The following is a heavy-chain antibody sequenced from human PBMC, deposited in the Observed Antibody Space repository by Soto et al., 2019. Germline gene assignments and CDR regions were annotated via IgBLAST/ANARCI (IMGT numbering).Heavy chain of an antibody. Sequence: GASVKVSCKASGGTFSSYAISWVRQAPGQGLEWMGGIIPIFGTANYAQKFQGRVTITADKSTSTAYMELSSLRSEDTAVYYCARSSGYYLLYYGMDVWGQGTTVTVSS. CDR1: GGTFSSYA. D-gene: IGHD3-22*01. CDR3: ARSSGYYLLYYGMDV. V-gene: IGHV1-69*06. CDR2: IIPIFGTA. J-gene: IGHJ6*02.